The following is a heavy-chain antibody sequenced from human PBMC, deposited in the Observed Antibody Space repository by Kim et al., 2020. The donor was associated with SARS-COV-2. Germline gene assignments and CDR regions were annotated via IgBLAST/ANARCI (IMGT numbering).Heavy chain of an antibody. D-gene: IGHD5-18*01. V-gene: IGHV3-30*18. CDR3: AKVIMDGETAMVNYYYFG. Sequence: GGSLRLSCAASGFTFSRYGMHWVRQAPGKGLEWVAVISNDGSNKYYADSVKGRFTISRDNSKNTLYLEMNSLRAEDTTVYYCAKVIMDGETAMVNYYYFG. CDR1: GFTFSRYG. CDR2: ISNDGSNK. J-gene: IGHJ6*01.